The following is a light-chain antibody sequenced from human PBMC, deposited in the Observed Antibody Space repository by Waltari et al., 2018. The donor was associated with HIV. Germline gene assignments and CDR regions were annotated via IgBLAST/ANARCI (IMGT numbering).Light chain of an antibody. CDR3: QSADTSDTYYV. CDR1: SLSDQY. Sequence: SYELTQPPSVSVSPGQTARITCSGDSLSDQYVYWYQQKPGQAPVLGMYKDTERPSGIPQRFFGSTSGTTVTLTIDGVQAEDEADYYCQSADTSDTYYVFGSGTHVTVL. CDR2: KDT. V-gene: IGLV3-25*03. J-gene: IGLJ1*01.